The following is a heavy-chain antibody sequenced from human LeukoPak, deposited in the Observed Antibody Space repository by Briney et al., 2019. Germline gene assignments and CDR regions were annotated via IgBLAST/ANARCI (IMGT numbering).Heavy chain of an antibody. CDR2: VSHSNTYI. CDR1: GFTFSSYT. J-gene: IGHJ4*02. Sequence: PGGSLRLSCAASGFTFSSYTLNWVRQAPGKGLEWVSSVSHSNTYIYYADSVKGRFTISRDNAKNSLYLQMNSLRAEDTAVYYCARDSEGYQLLKGFDYWGQGTLVTVSS. CDR3: ARDSEGYQLLKGFDY. V-gene: IGHV3-21*01. D-gene: IGHD2-2*01.